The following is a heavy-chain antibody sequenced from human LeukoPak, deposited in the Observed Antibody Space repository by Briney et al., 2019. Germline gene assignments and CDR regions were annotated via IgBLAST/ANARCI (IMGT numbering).Heavy chain of an antibody. CDR3: ARDPTFYYGSGSFWYFDY. Sequence: PGGSLRLSCAASGFTFSSYGMHWVRQAPGKGLEWVAFIRYDGSNKYYADSVKGRFTISRDNSKDTLYLQMNSLRAEDTAVYYCARDPTFYYGSGSFWYFDYWGQGTLVTVSS. V-gene: IGHV3-30*02. D-gene: IGHD3-10*01. CDR1: GFTFSSYG. J-gene: IGHJ4*02. CDR2: IRYDGSNK.